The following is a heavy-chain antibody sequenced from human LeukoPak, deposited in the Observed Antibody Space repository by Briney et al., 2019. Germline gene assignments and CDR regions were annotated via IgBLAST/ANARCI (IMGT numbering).Heavy chain of an antibody. CDR1: AVSISSSSYY. CDR3: ARRRSSSFYGMDV. D-gene: IGHD6-13*01. J-gene: IGHJ6*02. CDR2: IYYSGST. V-gene: IGHV4-39*01. Sequence: PSETLSLTCTVSAVSISSSSYYWGWIRQPPGKGLEWIGSIYYSGSTYYNPSLKSRVTISVDTSKNQFSLKLSSVTAADTAVYYCARRRSSSFYGMDVWGQGTTVTVSS.